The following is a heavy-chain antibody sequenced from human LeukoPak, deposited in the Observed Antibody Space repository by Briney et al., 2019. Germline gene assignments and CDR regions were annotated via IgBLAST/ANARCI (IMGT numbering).Heavy chain of an antibody. V-gene: IGHV4-59*01. CDR2: IYYSGST. D-gene: IGHD3-22*01. Sequence: PSETLSLTCTVSGGSISSYYWSWIRQPPGKGLEWIGYIYYSGSTNYNPSLKSRVTISVDTSKNQFSLKLSSVTAADTAVYYCARERGGPYYYDSSGYTPNWFDPWGQGTLVTVSS. CDR1: GGSISSYY. J-gene: IGHJ5*02. CDR3: ARERGGPYYYDSSGYTPNWFDP.